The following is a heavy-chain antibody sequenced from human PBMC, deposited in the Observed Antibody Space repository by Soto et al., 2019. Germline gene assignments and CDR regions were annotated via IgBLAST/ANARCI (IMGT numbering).Heavy chain of an antibody. Sequence: HPGGSLRLSCAASGFTFSSYAMSWVRQAPGKGLEWVSAISGSGGSTYYADSVKGRFTISRDNSKNTLYLQMNSLRAEDTAVYYCAKNMRPLGEYYGMDVWGQGTKVTVYS. V-gene: IGHV3-23*01. CDR2: ISGSGGST. J-gene: IGHJ6*02. D-gene: IGHD3-16*01. CDR3: AKNMRPLGEYYGMDV. CDR1: GFTFSSYA.